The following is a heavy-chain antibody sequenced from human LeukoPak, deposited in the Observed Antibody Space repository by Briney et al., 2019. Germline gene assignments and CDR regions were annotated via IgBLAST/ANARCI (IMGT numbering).Heavy chain of an antibody. V-gene: IGHV1-69*13. CDR2: IIPIFGTA. D-gene: IGHD3-10*01. CDR1: GGTFSSYA. CDR3: ARDQRGSGSYRRDLNY. J-gene: IGHJ4*02. Sequence: ASVKVSCKASGGTFSSYAISWVRQAPGQGLEWMGGIIPIFGTANYAQKFQGRVTITADESTSTAYMELSSPRSEDTAVYYCARDQRGSGSYRRDLNYWGQGTLVTVSS.